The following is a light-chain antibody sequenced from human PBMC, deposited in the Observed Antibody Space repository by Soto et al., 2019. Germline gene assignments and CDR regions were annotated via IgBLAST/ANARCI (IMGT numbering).Light chain of an antibody. J-gene: IGLJ1*01. Sequence: QSVLTQPASVSGSPGQSSTISCTGTSSDVGAYNRVSWYQQRSGKAPKLMVYEVTHRPSGVSNRFSGSKSGNTASLTISGLQAEDEADYYCLSYTISSSYVFGTGTKVTVL. CDR3: LSYTISSSYV. CDR1: SSDVGAYNR. V-gene: IGLV2-14*01. CDR2: EVT.